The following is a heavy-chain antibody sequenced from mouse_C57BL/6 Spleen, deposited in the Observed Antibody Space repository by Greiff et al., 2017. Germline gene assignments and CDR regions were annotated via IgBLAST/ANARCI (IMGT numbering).Heavy chain of an antibody. CDR1: GFTFSSYA. V-gene: IGHV5-9-1*02. CDR3: TRDPYYDYWYFDV. Sequence: DVQLQESGEGLVKPGGSLKLSCAASGFTFSSYAMSWVRQTPEKRLEWVVYISSGGDYIYYADTVKGRFTISRDNARNTLYLQMSSLKSEDTAMYYCTRDPYYDYWYFDVWGTGTTGTVSS. CDR2: ISSGGDYI. D-gene: IGHD2-4*01. J-gene: IGHJ1*03.